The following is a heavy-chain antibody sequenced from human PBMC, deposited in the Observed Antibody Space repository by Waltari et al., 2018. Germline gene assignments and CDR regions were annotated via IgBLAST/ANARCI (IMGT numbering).Heavy chain of an antibody. D-gene: IGHD4-4*01. CDR3: ARAVTTVDY. CDR2: IYHSGST. CDR1: GYSISIGYY. V-gene: IGHV4-38-2*01. J-gene: IGHJ4*02. Sequence: QVQLQESGPGLVKPSETLSLTCAVSGYSISIGYYWGWIRQPPGKGLEWIGSIYHSGSTDYNPSLKSRVTISVDTSKNQFSLKLSSVTAADTAVYYCARAVTTVDYWGQGTLVTVSS.